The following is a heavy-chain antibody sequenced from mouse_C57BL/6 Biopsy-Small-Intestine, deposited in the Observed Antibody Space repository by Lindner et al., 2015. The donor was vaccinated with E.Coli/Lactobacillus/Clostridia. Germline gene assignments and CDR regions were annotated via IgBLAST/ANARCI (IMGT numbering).Heavy chain of an antibody. Sequence: SVKVSCKASGYTFSGYYMHWVRQAPGQGLEWMGWIIPNSGGTNYAQKFQGRVTMTRDTSISTAYMELSRLTSDDTAVYYCARDSNWIFDYWGQGTLVTVSS. CDR1: GYTFSGYY. J-gene: IGHJ4*01. V-gene: IGHV1-53*01. CDR3: ARDSNWIFDY. CDR2: IIPNSGGT. D-gene: IGHD4-1*01.